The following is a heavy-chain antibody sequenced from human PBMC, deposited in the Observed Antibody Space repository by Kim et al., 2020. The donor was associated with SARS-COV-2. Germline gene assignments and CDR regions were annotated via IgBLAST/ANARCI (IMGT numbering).Heavy chain of an antibody. V-gene: IGHV4-59*01. CDR3: ARGPTTGGSSSWPPILHYYYYYYYMDV. CDR2: IYYSGST. J-gene: IGHJ6*03. CDR1: GGSISSYY. D-gene: IGHD6-13*01. Sequence: SETLSLTCTVSGGSISSYYWSWIRQPPGKGLEWIGYIYYSGSTNYNPSLKSRVTISVDTSKNQFSLKLSSVTAADTAVYYCARGPTTGGSSSWPPILHYYYYYYYMDVWGKGTTVTVSS.